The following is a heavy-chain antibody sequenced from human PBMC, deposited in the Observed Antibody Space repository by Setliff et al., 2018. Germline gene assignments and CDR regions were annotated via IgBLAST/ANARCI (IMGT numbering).Heavy chain of an antibody. CDR3: ARRHIGVIIGYYFDY. J-gene: IGHJ4*02. CDR2: ISSNSSTI. Sequence: LRLSCAASGFTFSSYTMNWVRQAPGKGLEWISYISSNSSTIYYVDSVKGRFTISRDNAKNSLYLQMNSLRAEDTAVYYCARRHIGVIIGYYFDYWGQGTLVTVSS. CDR1: GFTFSSYT. V-gene: IGHV3-48*04. D-gene: IGHD3-3*01.